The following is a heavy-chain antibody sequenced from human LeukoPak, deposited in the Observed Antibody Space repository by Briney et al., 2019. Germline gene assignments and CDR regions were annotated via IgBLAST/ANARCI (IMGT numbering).Heavy chain of an antibody. CDR2: IYTNGNT. J-gene: IGHJ6*03. Sequence: SQTLSLTCTVSGGSISSGGNYWSWIRQPAGKGLELIGRIYTNGNTNYNPSLKSRVTISVDTSKNQFSLKLSSVTAADTAVYYCARGNYGDPMLVYYYYMDVWGKGTTVTISS. CDR1: GGSISSGGNY. CDR3: ARGNYGDPMLVYYYYMDV. V-gene: IGHV4-61*02. D-gene: IGHD4-17*01.